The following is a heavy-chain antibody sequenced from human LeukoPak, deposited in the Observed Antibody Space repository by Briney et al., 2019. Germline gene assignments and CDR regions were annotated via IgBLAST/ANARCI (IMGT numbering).Heavy chain of an antibody. J-gene: IGHJ4*02. D-gene: IGHD3-10*01. CDR2: INAGNGNA. CDR3: ARVRGVSKYYFDY. V-gene: IGHV1-3*01. CDR1: GYTFTSYA. Sequence: ASVTVSCTASGYTFTSYAMHWVRQAPGQRLEWMGWINAGNGNAKYSQKFQGRVTITRDTSASTAYMELSSLRSEDTAVYYCARVRGVSKYYFDYWGQGTLVTVSS.